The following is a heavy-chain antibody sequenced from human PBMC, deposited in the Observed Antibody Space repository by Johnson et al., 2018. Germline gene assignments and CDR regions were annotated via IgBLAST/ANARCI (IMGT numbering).Heavy chain of an antibody. J-gene: IGHJ6*03. D-gene: IGHD6-13*01. Sequence: QVQLQESGPGLVKPSQTLSLTCSVSSGSISSGNYYWSWIRQPPGKGLEWIGYIYYRGNTYYNSSLKSRVTISVDTSKNQFSLRLSSVTAADTAVYYCARNPYSTSWTNYNYYYMDGWGKGTTVTVSS. V-gene: IGHV4-30-4*01. CDR2: IYYRGNT. CDR3: ARNPYSTSWTNYNYYYMDG. CDR1: SGSISSGNYY.